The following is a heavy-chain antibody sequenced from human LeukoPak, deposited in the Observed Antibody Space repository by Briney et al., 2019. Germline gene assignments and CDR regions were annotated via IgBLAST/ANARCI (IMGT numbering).Heavy chain of an antibody. CDR2: ISSSSSYI. V-gene: IGHV3-21*01. D-gene: IGHD3-10*01. J-gene: IGHJ4*02. Sequence: SGGSLRLSCAASGFTFSNAWMSWVRQAPGKGLEWVSSISSSSSYIYYADSVKGRFTISRDNAKNSLYLQMNSLRAEDTAVYYCARDAYYSGSGIYSKWGQGTLVTVSS. CDR1: GFTFSNAW. CDR3: ARDAYYSGSGIYSK.